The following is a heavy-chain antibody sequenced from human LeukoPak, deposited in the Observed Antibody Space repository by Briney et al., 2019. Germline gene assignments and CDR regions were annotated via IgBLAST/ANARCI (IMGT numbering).Heavy chain of an antibody. V-gene: IGHV3-23*01. CDR1: GFTFSSYS. CDR3: AKRKARDNWNVIDY. CDR2: ISGSGGST. J-gene: IGHJ4*02. D-gene: IGHD1-1*01. Sequence: GGSLRLSCAASGFTFSSYSMNWVRQAPGKGLEWVSAISGSGGSTYYADSVKGRFTISRDNSKNTLYLQMNSLRAEDTAVYYCAKRKARDNWNVIDYWGQGTLVTVSS.